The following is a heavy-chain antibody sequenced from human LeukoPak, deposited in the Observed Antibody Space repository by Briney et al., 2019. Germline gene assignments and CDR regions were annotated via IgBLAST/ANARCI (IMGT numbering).Heavy chain of an antibody. J-gene: IGHJ6*02. CDR3: ARVGSFYYYYGMDV. Sequence: ASVKVSCKASGGTFSSYAISWVRQAPGQGLEWMGRIIPILGIANYAQKFQGRVTITADKSTSTAYMELSSLRSEDTAVYYCARVGSFYYYYGMDVWGQGTTVTVSS. CDR2: IIPILGIA. CDR1: GGTFSSYA. D-gene: IGHD6-13*01. V-gene: IGHV1-69*04.